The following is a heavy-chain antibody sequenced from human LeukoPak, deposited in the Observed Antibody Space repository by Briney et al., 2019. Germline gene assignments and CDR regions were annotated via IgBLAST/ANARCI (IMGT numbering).Heavy chain of an antibody. CDR2: IYYSGST. CDR1: GGSISSYY. V-gene: IGHV4-59*01. Sequence: PSETLSLTCTVSGGSISSYYWSWIRQPPGKGLEWIGYIYYSGSTNYNPSLKSRVTISVDTSKNQFSLKLSSVTAADTVVYYCVSGSYVSDAFDIWGQGTMVTVSS. J-gene: IGHJ3*02. CDR3: VSGSYVSDAFDI. D-gene: IGHD1-26*01.